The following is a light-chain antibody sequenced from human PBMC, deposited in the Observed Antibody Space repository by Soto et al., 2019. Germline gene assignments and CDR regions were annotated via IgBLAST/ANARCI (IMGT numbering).Light chain of an antibody. CDR2: DVT. V-gene: IGLV2-14*03. CDR3: SSFASSIPLV. Sequence: QPVLTQPASVSGSPGQSITISCTGTSSDVGGYNYVSWYLQHPGKAPKLLICDVTNRPSGVSNRFSGSKSGNTASLTISGLQTEDEADYYCSSFASSIPLVFGGGTKLTVL. J-gene: IGLJ2*01. CDR1: SSDVGGYNY.